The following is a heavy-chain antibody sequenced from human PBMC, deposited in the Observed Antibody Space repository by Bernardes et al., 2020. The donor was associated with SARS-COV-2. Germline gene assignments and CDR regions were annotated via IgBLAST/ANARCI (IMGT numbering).Heavy chain of an antibody. D-gene: IGHD6-25*01. J-gene: IGHJ1*01. CDR3: ARDIAPEDS. CDR2: IKQDGSEK. CDR1: GFAFSVRW. V-gene: IGHV3-7*01. Sequence: SLRLSCAASGFAFSVRWMTWVRQAPGKGLEWVANIKQDGSEKYYVDSVKGRFTISRDNAKNSLFLQMNSLRAEDTAVYYCARDIAPEDSWGQGTLVTVSS.